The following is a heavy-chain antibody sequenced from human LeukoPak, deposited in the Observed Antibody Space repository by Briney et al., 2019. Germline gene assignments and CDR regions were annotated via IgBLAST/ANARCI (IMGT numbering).Heavy chain of an antibody. V-gene: IGHV3-48*02. CDR2: IRSSSSAL. CDR3: VRDQDWAFDY. D-gene: IGHD3-9*01. Sequence: PGGSLRLSCAVSGFIFSSYSMNWVRQAPGKGLEWVSYIRSSSSALYYADSVKGRFTISRDNAKNSLYLQMNSLRDEDTAVYYCVRDQDWAFDYWGQGALVTVSS. J-gene: IGHJ4*02. CDR1: GFIFSSYS.